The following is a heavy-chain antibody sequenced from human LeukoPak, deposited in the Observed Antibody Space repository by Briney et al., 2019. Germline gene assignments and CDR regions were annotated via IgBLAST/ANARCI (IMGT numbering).Heavy chain of an antibody. CDR1: GGSFSGYY. Sequence: SETLSLTCAVYGGSFSGYYWSWIRQPPGKGLEWIGEIDHSGSTNYNPSLESRVTISVDTSKNQFSLNLSSVTAADTAVYYCARVNVIAAHPVVDFWGQGTLVTVSS. CDR3: ARVNVIAAHPVVDF. V-gene: IGHV4-34*01. CDR2: IDHSGST. D-gene: IGHD6-13*01. J-gene: IGHJ4*02.